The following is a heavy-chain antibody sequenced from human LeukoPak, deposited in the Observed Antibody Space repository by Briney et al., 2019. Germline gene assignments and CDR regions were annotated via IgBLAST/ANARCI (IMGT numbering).Heavy chain of an antibody. CDR3: ARGGYYPDY. Sequence: GSLRLSCAASGFTFSSYSMNWVRQAPGKGLEWVSSISSSGRYTYYSDSVKGRFTISRDNAKNSLYLQMNSLRAEDTAVYYCARGGYYPDYWGQGTLVTVSS. J-gene: IGHJ4*02. V-gene: IGHV3-21*04. D-gene: IGHD3-10*01. CDR2: ISSSGRYT. CDR1: GFTFSSYS.